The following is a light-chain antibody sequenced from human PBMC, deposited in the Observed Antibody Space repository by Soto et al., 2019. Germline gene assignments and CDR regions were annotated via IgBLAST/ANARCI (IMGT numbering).Light chain of an antibody. CDR1: SSNIGAGYD. CDR2: GDN. J-gene: IGLJ1*01. Sequence: QSVLTQPPSVSGAPGQRVTISCTGASSNIGAGYDVHWYQHLPGMAPKLLIYGDNSRPSGVPDRFSASKSGTSASLAITGLQAEDEADYYCQSYDSSLRGYVFGTGAKLTVL. CDR3: QSYDSSLRGYV. V-gene: IGLV1-40*01.